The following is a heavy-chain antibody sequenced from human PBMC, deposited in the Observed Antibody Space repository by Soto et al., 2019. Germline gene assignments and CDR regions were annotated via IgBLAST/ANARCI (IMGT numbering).Heavy chain of an antibody. CDR1: GFTFSNYE. CDR2: ISSSSSTR. V-gene: IGHV3-48*03. CDR3: AREESLFWFDP. J-gene: IGHJ5*02. Sequence: EVQLVESGGGLVQPGGSLRLSCAASGFTFSNYEMNWVRQAPGKGLEWLSYISSSSSTRYYADSVKGRFTISRDNAKNLLYLQMNSLRGEDTAGYYCAREESLFWFDPWGQGTLVTVSS.